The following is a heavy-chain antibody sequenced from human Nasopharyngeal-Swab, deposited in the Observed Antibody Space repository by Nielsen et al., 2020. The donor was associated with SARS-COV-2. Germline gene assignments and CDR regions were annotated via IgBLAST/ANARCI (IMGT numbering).Heavy chain of an antibody. CDR1: GYTFTSYG. CDR3: ARGPTVSSMYWYYMDV. Sequence: ASVKVSCKASGYTFTSYGISWVRQAPGQGLEWMGWISAYNGNTNYAQKLQGRVTMTTDTSTSTAYMELRSLRSEDTAVYYCARGPTVSSMYWYYMDVWGKGTTVTVSS. D-gene: IGHD2-8*02. J-gene: IGHJ6*03. V-gene: IGHV1-18*01. CDR2: ISAYNGNT.